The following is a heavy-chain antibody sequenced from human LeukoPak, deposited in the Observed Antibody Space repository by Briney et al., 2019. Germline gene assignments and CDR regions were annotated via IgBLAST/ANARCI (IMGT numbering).Heavy chain of an antibody. Sequence: HPGGSLRLSCEASEFTFSSYWMHWVRQAPGKGLVWVSRINSDGRTTIYADSVKGRFTISRDNAKNTLYLQMNSLRAEDTAVYYCAREGYYDSSGYSIRLSYWGQGTLVTVSS. CDR2: INSDGRTT. J-gene: IGHJ4*02. D-gene: IGHD3-22*01. V-gene: IGHV3-74*01. CDR1: EFTFSSYW. CDR3: AREGYYDSSGYSIRLSY.